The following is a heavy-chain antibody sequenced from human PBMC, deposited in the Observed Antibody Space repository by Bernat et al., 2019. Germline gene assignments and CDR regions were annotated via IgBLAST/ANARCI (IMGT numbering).Heavy chain of an antibody. CDR1: GFTFSRYG. V-gene: IGHV3-30*18. Sequence: QVQLVESGGGVVQPGRSLRLSCAASGFTFSRYGMHWVRQAPVKGLAWVAVISYDGSNKYYADSVKGRFTISRDNSKNTLYLQMNSLRAEDTAVYHCAKVKMTTDLNWFDPWGQGTLVTVSS. CDR2: ISYDGSNK. CDR3: AKVKMTTDLNWFDP. J-gene: IGHJ5*02. D-gene: IGHD4-11*01.